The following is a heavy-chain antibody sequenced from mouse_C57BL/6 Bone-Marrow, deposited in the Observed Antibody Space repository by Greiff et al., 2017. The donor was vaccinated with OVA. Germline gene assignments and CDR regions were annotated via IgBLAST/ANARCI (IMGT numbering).Heavy chain of an antibody. J-gene: IGHJ1*03. D-gene: IGHD1-1*01. V-gene: IGHV5-16*01. CDR3: ARDPDYYGSSPYWYFDV. CDR1: GFTFSDYY. Sequence: EVQLQESEGGLVQPGSSMKLSCTASGFTFSDYYMAWVRQVPEKGLEWVANINYDGSSTYYLDSLKSRFIISRDNAKNILYLQMSSLKSDDTATYYCARDPDYYGSSPYWYFDVWGTGTTVTVSS. CDR2: INYDGSST.